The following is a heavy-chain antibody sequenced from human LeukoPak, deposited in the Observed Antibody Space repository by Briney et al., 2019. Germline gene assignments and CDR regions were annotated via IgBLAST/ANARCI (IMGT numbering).Heavy chain of an antibody. CDR3: ARDRAVTQDWVEFDP. Sequence: GGSLRLSCAVSGITLSNYGMSWVRQAPGKGLEWVAGISDSGGSTNYADSVKGRFTISRDNAKNTLYLQMNSLRAEDTAVYFCARDRAVTQDWVEFDPWGQGTLVTVSS. D-gene: IGHD4-17*01. V-gene: IGHV3-23*01. CDR2: ISDSGGST. J-gene: IGHJ5*02. CDR1: GITLSNYG.